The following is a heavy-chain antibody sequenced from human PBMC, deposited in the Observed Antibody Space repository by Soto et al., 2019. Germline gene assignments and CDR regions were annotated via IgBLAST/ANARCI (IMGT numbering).Heavy chain of an antibody. J-gene: IGHJ4*02. Sequence: SETLSLTCAVYGGSFSGYYWSWIRQPPGKGLEWIGEINHSGSTNYNPSLKSRVTISVDTSKNQFSLKLSSVTAADTAVYYCARGLNYYDSSGYHYWGQGTLVTVSS. CDR1: GGSFSGYY. V-gene: IGHV4-34*01. D-gene: IGHD3-22*01. CDR2: INHSGST. CDR3: ARGLNYYDSSGYHY.